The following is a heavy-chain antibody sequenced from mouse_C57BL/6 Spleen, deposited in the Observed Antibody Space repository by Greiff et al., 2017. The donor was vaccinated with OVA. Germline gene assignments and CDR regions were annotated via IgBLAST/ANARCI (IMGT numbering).Heavy chain of an antibody. J-gene: IGHJ2*01. V-gene: IGHV14-2*01. Sequence: EVQLQQSGAELVKPGASVTLSCTASGFNITDYYMHWVKQRTEQGLEWIGRIDPEDGETKYAPKFQGKATITADTSSNTAYLQLSSLTSEDTAVYYCASGFDYWGQGTTLTVSS. CDR1: GFNITDYY. CDR3: ASGFDY. CDR2: IDPEDGET.